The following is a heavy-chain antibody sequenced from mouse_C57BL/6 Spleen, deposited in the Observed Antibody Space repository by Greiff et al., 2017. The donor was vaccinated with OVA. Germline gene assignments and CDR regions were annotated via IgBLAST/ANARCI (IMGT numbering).Heavy chain of an antibody. CDR3: ARRADYYAMDY. CDR1: GYAFSSYW. CDR2: IYPGDGDT. Sequence: VQLQQSGAELVKPGASVKISCKASGYAFSSYWMNWVKQRPGKGLEWIGQIYPGDGDTNYNGKFKGKATLTADKSSSTAYMQLSSLISEDSAVYFCARRADYYAMDYWGQGTSVTVSS. J-gene: IGHJ4*01. D-gene: IGHD3-3*01. V-gene: IGHV1-80*01.